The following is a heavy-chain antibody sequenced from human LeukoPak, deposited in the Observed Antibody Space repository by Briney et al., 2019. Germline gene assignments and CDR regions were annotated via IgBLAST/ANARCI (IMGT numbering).Heavy chain of an antibody. CDR1: GFTFSSYA. J-gene: IGHJ4*02. CDR2: ISYDGSNK. Sequence: GGSLRLSCAASGFTFSSYAMHWVRQAPGKGLEWVAVISYDGSNKYHADSVKGRFTISRDNSKNTLYLQMTSLRAEDTARYYCAKHPRLVRYFDSWGQGTLVTVSS. CDR3: AKHPRLVRYFDS. V-gene: IGHV3-30-3*02. D-gene: IGHD6-6*01.